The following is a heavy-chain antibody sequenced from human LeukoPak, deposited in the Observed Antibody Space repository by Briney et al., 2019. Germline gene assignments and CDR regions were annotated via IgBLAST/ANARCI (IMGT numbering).Heavy chain of an antibody. J-gene: IGHJ4*02. CDR3: ARLTYSSGWYIDY. CDR1: GGSISSSSYY. Sequence: KPSGTLSLTCTVSGGSISSSSYYWGWIRQPPGKGLEWIGTIYYSGITYYSPSLKSRVTISVDTSKNQFSLKLSSVTAADTAVYYCARLTYSSGWYIDYWGQGALVTVSS. CDR2: IYYSGIT. V-gene: IGHV4-39*01. D-gene: IGHD6-19*01.